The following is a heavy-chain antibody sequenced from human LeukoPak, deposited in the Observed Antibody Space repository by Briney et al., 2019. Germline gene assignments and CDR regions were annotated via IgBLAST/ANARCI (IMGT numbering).Heavy chain of an antibody. CDR3: AKGDSRSWQLDY. CDR2: ISYDGRNK. D-gene: IGHD6-13*01. J-gene: IGHJ4*02. Sequence: GVSLTLSCAASGFTFSNAWMSWVRHAPGKGLEWVAVISYDGRNKNYADSVKGRFTISRDNSKNTLYLQMNSLRVEDTAVYYCAKGDSRSWQLDYWGQGTLVTVSS. CDR1: GFTFSNAW. V-gene: IGHV3-30*18.